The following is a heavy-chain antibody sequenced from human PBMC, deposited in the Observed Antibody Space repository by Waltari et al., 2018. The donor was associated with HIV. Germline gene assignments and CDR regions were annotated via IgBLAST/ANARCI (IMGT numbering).Heavy chain of an antibody. Sequence: QVQLHESGPGMVKPSETLSLTCAVSGYSISSDYYWGWIRQPPGKGLEWIGSASRSGSIYYSPSLKSRVTISLDTSKNQFSLKLNSVAAADTAVYYCGSGSRRGHSHGIDYWGQGTLVTVSS. V-gene: IGHV4-38-2*01. D-gene: IGHD5-18*01. CDR2: ASRSGSI. J-gene: IGHJ4*02. CDR3: GSGSRRGHSHGIDY. CDR1: GYSISSDYY.